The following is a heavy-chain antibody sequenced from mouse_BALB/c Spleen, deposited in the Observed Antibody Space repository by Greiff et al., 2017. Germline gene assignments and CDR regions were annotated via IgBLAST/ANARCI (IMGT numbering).Heavy chain of an antibody. J-gene: IGHJ1*01. Sequence: VKLMESGAELVKPGASVKLSCTASGYTFTEYIIHWVKQRSGQGLEWIGWFYPGSGSIKYNEKFKDKATLTADKSSSTVYMKLSRLTSEDSAVYYCAGHEGGAGDRYFDVWGAGTTVTVSS. CDR2: FYPGSGSI. V-gene: IGHV1-62-2*01. CDR1: GYTFTEYI. CDR3: AGHEGGAGDRYFDV. D-gene: IGHD2-13*01.